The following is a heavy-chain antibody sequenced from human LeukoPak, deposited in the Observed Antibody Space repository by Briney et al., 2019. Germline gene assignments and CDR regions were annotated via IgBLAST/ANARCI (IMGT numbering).Heavy chain of an antibody. CDR3: ARGYYDSSGYGDVWYFDY. CDR2: IYTSGST. Sequence: PSETLSLTCTVSGGSTSSGSYYWSWVRQPAGKGREWIGRIYTSGSTNYNPSLKSRVTISGDTSKNQFSLKLSSVTAADTAVYFCARGYYDSSGYGDVWYFDYWGQGTLVTVSS. J-gene: IGHJ4*02. D-gene: IGHD3-22*01. V-gene: IGHV4-61*02. CDR1: GGSTSSGSYY.